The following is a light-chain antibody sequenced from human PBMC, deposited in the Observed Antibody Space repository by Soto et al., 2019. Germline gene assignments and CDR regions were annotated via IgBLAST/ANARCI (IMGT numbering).Light chain of an antibody. CDR2: AAS. CDR1: QGISSL. J-gene: IGKJ5*01. V-gene: IGKV1-12*01. Sequence: IHMSQTKTSVSASVGARVTITCRASQGISSLLAWTQKKPAKAPKLLIYAASRLQSGVPSRFSGSGSGTDFTLTISCLQPEDFVRYYCQQSNICPITFSQLT. CDR3: QQSNICPIT.